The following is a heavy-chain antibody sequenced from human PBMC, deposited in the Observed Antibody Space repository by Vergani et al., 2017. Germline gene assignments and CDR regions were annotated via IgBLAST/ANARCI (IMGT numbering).Heavy chain of an antibody. Sequence: QVQLVESGGGVVQPGGSLRLSCAASGFTFNSYGMHWVRQAPGKGLEWVASIRSDESRSYYADSMEGPFTISRDNSKNTLYLQMKSLRPEDTAVYYCAKEGGGYCSAGTCYPEYWGQGTLVIVSS. CDR3: AKEGGGYCSAGTCYPEY. CDR1: GFTFNSYG. J-gene: IGHJ4*02. D-gene: IGHD2-15*01. CDR2: IRSDESRS. V-gene: IGHV3-30*02.